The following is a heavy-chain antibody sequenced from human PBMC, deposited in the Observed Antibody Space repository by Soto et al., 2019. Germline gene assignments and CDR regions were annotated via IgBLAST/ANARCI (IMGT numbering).Heavy chain of an antibody. D-gene: IGHD4-17*01. CDR1: GFTFSSYG. J-gene: IGHJ4*02. V-gene: IGHV3-33*01. CDR3: AREGGGRSSQYGDYVHDY. CDR2: IWYDGSNK. Sequence: GGSLRLSCAASGFTFSSYGMHWVRQAPGKGLEWVAVIWYDGSNKYYADSVKGRFTISRDNSKNTLYLQMNSLRAEDTAVYYCAREGGGRSSQYGDYVHDYWGQGTLVTVSS.